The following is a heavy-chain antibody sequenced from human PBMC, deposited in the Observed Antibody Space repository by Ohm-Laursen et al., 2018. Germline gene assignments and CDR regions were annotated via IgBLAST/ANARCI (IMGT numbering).Heavy chain of an antibody. J-gene: IGHJ4*02. CDR3: ARAQYSSGVGVFDY. CDR2: INPDSGGT. Sequence: ATVKVSCKASEYTFTDYYIHWVRQAPGQGLEWMGWINPDSGGTKYGQKFQGRVTMTRDTSITTLYMELNSLTFDDTAVYYCARAQYSSGVGVFDYWGQGTLVTVSS. CDR1: EYTFTDYY. D-gene: IGHD3-22*01. V-gene: IGHV1-2*02.